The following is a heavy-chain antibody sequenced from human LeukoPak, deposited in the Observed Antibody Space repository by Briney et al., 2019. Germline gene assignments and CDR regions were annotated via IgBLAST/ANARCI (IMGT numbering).Heavy chain of an antibody. D-gene: IGHD6-13*01. CDR2: INSDGSST. CDR1: GFTFSRYW. J-gene: IGHJ4*02. CDR3: ARVGAATADY. V-gene: IGHV3-74*01. Sequence: GGSLRLSCAASGFTFSRYWMHWVCQAPGKGLVWVSRINSDGSSTSYADSVKGRFTVSRDNAKNTLYVQMNSLRVEDTAVYYCARVGAATADYWGQGTLVTVSS.